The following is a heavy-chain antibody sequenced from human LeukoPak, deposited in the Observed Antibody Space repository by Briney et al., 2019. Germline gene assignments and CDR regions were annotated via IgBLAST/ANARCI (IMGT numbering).Heavy chain of an antibody. D-gene: IGHD2-15*01. CDR3: ARESPSLGYCSGGSCYRYFDY. CDR2: INPNSGGT. J-gene: IGHJ4*02. Sequence: ASVKVSCKASGYTFTGCYMHWVRQAPGQGLEWMGWINPNSGGTNYAQKFQGRVTMTRDTSISTAYMELSRLRSDDTAGYYCARESPSLGYCSGGSCYRYFDYWGQGTLVTVSS. CDR1: GYTFTGCY. V-gene: IGHV1-2*02.